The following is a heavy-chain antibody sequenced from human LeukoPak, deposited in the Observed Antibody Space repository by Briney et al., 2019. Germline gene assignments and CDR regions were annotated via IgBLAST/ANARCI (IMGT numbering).Heavy chain of an antibody. V-gene: IGHV1-69*05. Sequence: ASVKVSCKASGGTFSNYAINWVRQAPGQGLEWMGRIIPIFGTANYAQKFQGRVTITTDESTGTAYMELSSLIYEDTAMYYCARDPNYYDTSGYLLLWGQGTLVTVSS. J-gene: IGHJ4*02. CDR3: ARDPNYYDTSGYLLL. CDR1: GGTFSNYA. D-gene: IGHD3-22*01. CDR2: IIPIFGTA.